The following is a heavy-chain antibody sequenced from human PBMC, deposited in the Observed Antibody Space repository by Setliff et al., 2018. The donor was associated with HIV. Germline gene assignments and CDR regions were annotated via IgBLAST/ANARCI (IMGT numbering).Heavy chain of an antibody. J-gene: IGHJ3*02. CDR2: IYYSGAT. D-gene: IGHD2-8*01. CDR1: GGPTTSGGYY. Sequence: SETLSLTCSVSGGPTTSGGYYWSWIRQHPGKGLEYIGYIYYSGATNYNPSLRSRVTISLDTSRTQFSLRLSSVTAADTAVYYCARHSPNVGVRGDAFDIWGQGTVVTVSS. CDR3: ARHSPNVGVRGDAFDI. V-gene: IGHV4-61*08.